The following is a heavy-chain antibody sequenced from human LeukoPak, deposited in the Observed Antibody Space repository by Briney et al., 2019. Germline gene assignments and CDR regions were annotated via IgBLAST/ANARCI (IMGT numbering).Heavy chain of an antibody. CDR2: ISGSGGAGT. J-gene: IGHJ6*02. Sequence: SGGSLRLSCAGSGFTFSSYAMGWVRQAPGKGLEWVSTISGSGGAGTYYADSVKGRFTVSRDNSRNTLYLPMNSLRAEDTAVYYCVKDRGGSPFYGMDVWGQGTTVTVSS. CDR3: VKDRGGSPFYGMDV. CDR1: GFTFSSYA. V-gene: IGHV3-23*01. D-gene: IGHD1-26*01.